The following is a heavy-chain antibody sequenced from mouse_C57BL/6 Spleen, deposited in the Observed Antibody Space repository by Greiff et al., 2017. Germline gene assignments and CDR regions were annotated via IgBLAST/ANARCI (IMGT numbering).Heavy chain of an antibody. J-gene: IGHJ3*01. D-gene: IGHD1-1*01. Sequence: EVQLQQSGPELVKPGASVKISCKASGYTFTDYYMNWVKQSHGKSLEWIGDINPNNGGTSYNQKFKGKATLTVDKSSSTAYMELRSLTSEDSAVYYCAWDYYGSSYRFAYWGQGTLVTVSA. CDR3: AWDYYGSSYRFAY. V-gene: IGHV1-26*01. CDR2: INPNNGGT. CDR1: GYTFTDYY.